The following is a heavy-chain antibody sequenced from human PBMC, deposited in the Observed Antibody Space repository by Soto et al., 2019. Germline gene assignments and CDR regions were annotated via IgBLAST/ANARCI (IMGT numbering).Heavy chain of an antibody. CDR1: GCSMIFFH. CDR2: VYYSGST. Sequence: TLSLTXTFSGCSMIFFHFSWIRQHPGKGLEWIGEVYYSGSTKYSPSLKNRVTMSADTSKNQFSLTLSSVTAADTAVYFCARAGSNRELKWLENWGKG. V-gene: IGHV4-59*01. D-gene: IGHD2-2*01. J-gene: IGHJ4*02. CDR3: ARAGSNRELKWLEN.